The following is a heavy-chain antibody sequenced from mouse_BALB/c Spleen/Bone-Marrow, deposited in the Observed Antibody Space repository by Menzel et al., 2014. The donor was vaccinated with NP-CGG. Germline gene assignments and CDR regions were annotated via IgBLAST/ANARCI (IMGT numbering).Heavy chain of an antibody. J-gene: IGHJ3*01. CDR3: ASWAY. V-gene: IGHV5-17*02. CDR2: ISSGSSTI. Sequence: EVQLVESGGGLVLPGASRKLSCAASGFTFSSFGMHWVRQAPEKGLEWVAYISSGSSTIYYADTVKGRFTISRDNPKNTLFLQMTSLRSDDTAMYYCASWAYWGQGTLVTVSA. CDR1: GFTFSSFG.